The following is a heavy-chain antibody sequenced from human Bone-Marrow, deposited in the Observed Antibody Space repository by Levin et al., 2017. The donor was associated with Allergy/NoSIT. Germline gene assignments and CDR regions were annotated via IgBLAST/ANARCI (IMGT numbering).Heavy chain of an antibody. Sequence: SQTLSLTCTFSGFSLDISQVGVGWIRQPPGKALEWLALIYWDDDERYSPSLRSRLTITKDTSKSQVVLTMTDMHPMDTATYFCARVQVDANEAFDYWGQGTLVTVSS. CDR2: IYWDDDE. J-gene: IGHJ4*02. CDR3: ARVQVDANEAFDY. CDR1: GFSLDISQVG. D-gene: IGHD2-15*01. V-gene: IGHV2-5*02.